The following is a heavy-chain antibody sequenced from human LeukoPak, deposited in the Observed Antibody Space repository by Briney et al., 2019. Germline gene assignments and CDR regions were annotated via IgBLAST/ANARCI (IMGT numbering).Heavy chain of an antibody. CDR2: IDDSGVIR. CDR1: GFTFKTHA. Sequence: GGSLRLSCAASGFTFKTHAMSWVRQAPGKGLEWVSRIDDSGVIRSYADSVKGRFTISRDNSKMTLTLQMNSLRAEDTAVYYCAKRLKRNYYYHYAMAVWGQGTTVTVSS. CDR3: AKRLKRNYYYHYAMAV. V-gene: IGHV3-23*01. D-gene: IGHD3-22*01. J-gene: IGHJ6*02.